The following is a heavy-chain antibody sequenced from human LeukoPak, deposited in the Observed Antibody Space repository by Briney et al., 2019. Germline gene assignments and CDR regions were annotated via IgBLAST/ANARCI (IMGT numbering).Heavy chain of an antibody. CDR2: ISGSGGNT. CDR1: GFTFSSYG. Sequence: GGSLRLSCAASGFTFSSYGMSWVRQAPGKGLEWVSDISGSGGNTYYADSVKGRFTISRDNSKNTLYLQMNSLRAEDTAVYYCAKDLTGPYFDWLLIDSFDYWGQGTLVTVSS. J-gene: IGHJ4*02. V-gene: IGHV3-23*01. D-gene: IGHD3-9*01. CDR3: AKDLTGPYFDWLLIDSFDY.